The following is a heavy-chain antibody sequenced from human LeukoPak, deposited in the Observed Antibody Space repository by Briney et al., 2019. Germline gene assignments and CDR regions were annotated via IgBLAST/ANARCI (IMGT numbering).Heavy chain of an antibody. CDR1: GGFISSYY. CDR2: IYTSGST. J-gene: IGHJ5*02. D-gene: IGHD3-3*01. CDR3: ARALQIFGVDYNWFDP. V-gene: IGHV4-4*07. Sequence: SETLSLTCTVSGGFISSYYWSWIRQPAGKGLEWIGRIYTSGSTNYNPSLKSRVTISVDTSKNQFSLNLYSVTAADTAVYYCARALQIFGVDYNWFDPWGQGTLVTVSS.